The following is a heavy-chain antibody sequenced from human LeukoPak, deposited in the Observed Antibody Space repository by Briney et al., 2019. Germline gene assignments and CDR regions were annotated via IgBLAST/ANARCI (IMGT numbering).Heavy chain of an antibody. CDR2: IYPGDSDT. Sequence: GESLKISCKGSGYSFTSYCIGCVRQMPGKGLEWMGIIYPGDSDTRYSPSFQGQVTISADKSISTAYLQWSSLKASDTAMYYCARHSYDSSGYEVNWFDPWGQGTLVTVSS. J-gene: IGHJ5*02. V-gene: IGHV5-51*01. CDR3: ARHSYDSSGYEVNWFDP. D-gene: IGHD3-22*01. CDR1: GYSFTSYC.